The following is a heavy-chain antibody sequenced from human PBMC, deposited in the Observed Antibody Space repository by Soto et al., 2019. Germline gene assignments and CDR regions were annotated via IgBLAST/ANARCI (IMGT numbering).Heavy chain of an antibody. CDR3: ARRPTYYYDSSGYYYVTYFDY. CDR1: GYSFTSYW. CDR2: IYPGDSDT. Sequence: PGESLKISCKGSGYSFTSYWTGWVRQMPGKGLEWMGIIYPGDSDTRYSPSFQGQVTISADKSISTAYLQWSSLKASDTAMYYCARRPTYYYDSSGYYYVTYFDYWGQGTLVTVSS. J-gene: IGHJ4*02. D-gene: IGHD3-22*01. V-gene: IGHV5-51*01.